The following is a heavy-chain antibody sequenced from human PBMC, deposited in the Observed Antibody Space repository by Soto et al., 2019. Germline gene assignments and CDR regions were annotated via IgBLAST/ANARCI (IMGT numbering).Heavy chain of an antibody. D-gene: IGHD2-2*01. J-gene: IGHJ6*02. V-gene: IGHV1-24*01. CDR1: GYTLTELS. Sequence: ASVKVSCKVSGYTLTELSMHWVRQAPGKGLEWMGGFDPEDGETIYAQKFQGRVTITRDTSASTAYMELSSLRSEDTAVYYCARGAETDAIVLVPAAISPYYYYGMDVWGQGTTVTVSS. CDR2: FDPEDGET. CDR3: ARGAETDAIVLVPAAISPYYYYGMDV.